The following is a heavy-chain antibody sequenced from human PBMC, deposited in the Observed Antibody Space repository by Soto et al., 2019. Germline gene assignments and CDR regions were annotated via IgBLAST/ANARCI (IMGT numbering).Heavy chain of an antibody. Sequence: GGSVRLSCAASGFTFSSYAMHCVRQAPGKGLEWVAVIAYDGSNKYYADCVSGRFTISIDNSKNTLHLQMNSRRAEDTAVYCCARGRFYGDYTRERRDCFGPWRQGTLVTVSS. CDR2: IAYDGSNK. CDR3: ARGRFYGDYTRERRDCFGP. V-gene: IGHV3-30-3*01. D-gene: IGHD4-17*01. J-gene: IGHJ5*02. CDR1: GFTFSSYA.